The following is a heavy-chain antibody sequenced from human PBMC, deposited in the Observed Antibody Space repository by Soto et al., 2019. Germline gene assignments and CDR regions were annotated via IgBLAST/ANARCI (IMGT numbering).Heavy chain of an antibody. J-gene: IGHJ5*02. CDR1: GYTLTELS. Sequence: GASVKVSCKVSGYTLTELSMHWVRQAPGKGLEWMGGFDPEDGETIYAQKFQGRVTMTEDTSTDTAYMELSSLRSEDTAVYYCATDLLAPWIQLSRRFDPWGQGTLVTVSS. D-gene: IGHD5-18*01. CDR3: ATDLLAPWIQLSRRFDP. CDR2: FDPEDGET. V-gene: IGHV1-24*01.